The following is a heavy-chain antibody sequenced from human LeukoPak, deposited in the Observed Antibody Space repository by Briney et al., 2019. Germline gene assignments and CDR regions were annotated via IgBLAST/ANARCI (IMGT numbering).Heavy chain of an antibody. V-gene: IGHV4-31*03. CDR3: ATRERYFGLFDP. D-gene: IGHD3-9*01. CDR2: IYYSGST. J-gene: IGHJ5*02. Sequence: SETLSLTCTVSGGSISSGGYYWSWIRQHPGKGLEWIGYIYYSGSTYYNPSLKSRVTISVDTSKNQFSLKLSSVTAADTAVYYCATRERYFGLFDPWGQGTLVTVSS. CDR1: GGSISSGGYY.